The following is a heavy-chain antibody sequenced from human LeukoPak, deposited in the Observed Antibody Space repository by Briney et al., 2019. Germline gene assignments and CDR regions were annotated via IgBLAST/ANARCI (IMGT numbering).Heavy chain of an antibody. V-gene: IGHV4-39*01. CDR1: GGSISSSSYY. D-gene: IGHD6-19*01. CDR2: IYYSGST. CDR3: ARPAVAGAY. Sequence: KPSETLSLTCTVSGGSISSSSYYWGWIRQPPGKGLEWIGSIYYSGSTYYNPSLKSRVTISVDTSKNQFSLKLSSVTAADTAVYYCARPAVAGAYWGQGTLVTVSS. J-gene: IGHJ4*02.